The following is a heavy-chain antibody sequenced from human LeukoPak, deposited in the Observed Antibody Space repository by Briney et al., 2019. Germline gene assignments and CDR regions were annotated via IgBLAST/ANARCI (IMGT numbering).Heavy chain of an antibody. V-gene: IGHV3-30*04. J-gene: IGHJ5*02. CDR1: GFTFSSYA. CDR3: ARGFNWNVFDP. Sequence: PGGSLRLSCAASGFTFSSYAMHWVRQAPGKGLEWVAVISYDGSNKYYADSVKGRFTISRDNSKNTLYLQMNSLRAEDTAVYYCARGFNWNVFDPWGQGTLVTVSS. D-gene: IGHD1-1*01. CDR2: ISYDGSNK.